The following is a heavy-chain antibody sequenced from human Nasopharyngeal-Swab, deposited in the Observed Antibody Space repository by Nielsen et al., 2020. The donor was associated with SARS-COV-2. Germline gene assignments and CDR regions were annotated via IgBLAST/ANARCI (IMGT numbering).Heavy chain of an antibody. D-gene: IGHD3-22*01. CDR1: GFTFSSYA. Sequence: GESLKISCAASGFTFSSYAMHWVRQASGKGLEWVAVISYDGSNKYYADSVKGRFTISRDNSKNTLYLQMNSLRAEDTAVYYCARVFSGYFSGMDVWGQGTTVTVSS. CDR2: ISYDGSNK. CDR3: ARVFSGYFSGMDV. J-gene: IGHJ6*02. V-gene: IGHV3-30*04.